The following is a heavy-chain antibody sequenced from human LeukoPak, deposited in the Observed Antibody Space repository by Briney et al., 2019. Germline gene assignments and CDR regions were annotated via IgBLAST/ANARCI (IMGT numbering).Heavy chain of an antibody. J-gene: IGHJ6*03. V-gene: IGHV4-61*02. CDR3: ARHFAVLSTAAGTYMDV. CDR2: IYSSGST. D-gene: IGHD6-13*01. CDR1: GGSISSGSYY. Sequence: SQTLSLTCTVSGGSISSGSYYWSWIRQPAGKGLEWIGRIYSSGSTNYNPSLKSRVTISLDTSKNQFSLKLSSVTAADTAVYYCARHFAVLSTAAGTYMDVWGKGTTVTISS.